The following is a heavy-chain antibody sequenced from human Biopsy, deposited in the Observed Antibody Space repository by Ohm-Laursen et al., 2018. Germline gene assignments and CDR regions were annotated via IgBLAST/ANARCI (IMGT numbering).Heavy chain of an antibody. V-gene: IGHV4-59*08. CDR2: IYYTGST. CDR3: ARRDYRNGFKFDF. CDR1: GGSINSYY. D-gene: IGHD3-16*01. J-gene: IGHJ4*02. Sequence: GTLSLTCTVSGGSINSYYWSWIRQPPGKGLEWIGYIYYTGSTNYSPSLESRVIMSVDTSKNQFSLKLSSVTAADTAVYYCARRDYRNGFKFDFWGQGTLVTVSS.